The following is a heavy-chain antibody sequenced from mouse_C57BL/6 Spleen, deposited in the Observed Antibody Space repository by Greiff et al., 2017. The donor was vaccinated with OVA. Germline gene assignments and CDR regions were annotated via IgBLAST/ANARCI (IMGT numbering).Heavy chain of an antibody. CDR3: ARWGYDGGMDY. CDR2: INPSTGGT. V-gene: IGHV1-42*01. CDR1: GYSFTGYY. J-gene: IGHJ4*01. Sequence: EVQLQQSGPELVKPGASVKISCKASGYSFTGYYMNWVKQSPEKSLEWIGEINPSTGGTTYNQKFKAKATLTVDKSSSTAYMQLKSLTSEDSAVYYCARWGYDGGMDYWGQGTSVTVSS. D-gene: IGHD2-12*01.